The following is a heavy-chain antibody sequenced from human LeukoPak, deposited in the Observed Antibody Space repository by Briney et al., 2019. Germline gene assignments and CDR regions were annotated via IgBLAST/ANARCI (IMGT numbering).Heavy chain of an antibody. D-gene: IGHD3-22*01. V-gene: IGHV3-48*02. CDR3: ARDASGYYYDSSGYFDY. Sequence: AGGSLRLSCAASGFTFNSYNMNWVRQAPGKGLEWISYISSDSSTIFHADSVKGRFTISRDNVKNSLFLQLNSLRDEDTAVYYCARDASGYYYDSSGYFDYWGQGTLVTVSS. CDR1: GFTFNSYN. J-gene: IGHJ4*02. CDR2: ISSDSSTI.